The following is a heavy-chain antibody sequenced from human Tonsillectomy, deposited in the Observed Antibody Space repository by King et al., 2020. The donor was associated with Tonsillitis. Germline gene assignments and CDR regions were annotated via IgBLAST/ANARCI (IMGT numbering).Heavy chain of an antibody. CDR1: GYTFTSYD. J-gene: IGHJ4*02. CDR2: MNPNRGNT. D-gene: IGHD3-22*01. CDR3: ARASYYYDSSGYAYYFDY. Sequence: QLVQSGAEVKKPGASVKVSCKASGYTFTSYDINWVRQATGQGLEWMGWMNPNRGNTGYAQKFQGRVTMTRKTPISTAYMELSSLRSEYTAVYYCARASYYYDSSGYAYYFDYWGQGTLVTVSS. V-gene: IGHV1-8*01.